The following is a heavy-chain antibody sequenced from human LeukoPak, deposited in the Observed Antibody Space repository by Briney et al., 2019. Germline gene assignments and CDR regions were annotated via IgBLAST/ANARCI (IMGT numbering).Heavy chain of an antibody. D-gene: IGHD5-12*01. J-gene: IGHJ5*02. CDR3: ARERGFRQWLRVWFDP. V-gene: IGHV1-2*02. CDR2: INPNSGGT. Sequence: GASVKVSCKASGYTFTSYYMHWVRQAPGQGLEWMGWINPNSGGTNYAQKFQGRVTMTRDTSISTAYMELSRLRSDDTAVYYCARERGFRQWLRVWFDPWGQGTLVTVSS. CDR1: GYTFTSYY.